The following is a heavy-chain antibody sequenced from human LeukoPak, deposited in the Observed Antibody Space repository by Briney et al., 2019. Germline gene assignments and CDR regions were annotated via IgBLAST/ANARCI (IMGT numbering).Heavy chain of an antibody. CDR2: IYHSGST. D-gene: IGHD3-22*01. V-gene: IGHV4-30-2*01. CDR1: GGSISSGGYS. J-gene: IGHJ4*02. CDR3: ARAPHDYYDSSGYQYYFDY. Sequence: SQTLSLTCAVSGGSISSGGYSWSWIRQPPGKGLEWIGYIYHSGSTYYNPSLKSRVTISADRSKNQFSLKLSSVTAADTAVYYCARAPHDYYDSSGYQYYFDYWGQGTLVTVSS.